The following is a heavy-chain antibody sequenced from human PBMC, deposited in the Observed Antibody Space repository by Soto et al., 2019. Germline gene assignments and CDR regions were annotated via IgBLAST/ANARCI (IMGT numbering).Heavy chain of an antibody. V-gene: IGHV2-5*02. Sequence: QITLKESGPTLVKPTQTLTLTCTFSGFSLSTGGVGVGWIRQPPGKALEWLALIYWDDDKRYSPSLKSRLTNTKDTSKNQVVLIITDMHPVETATYSCAQRDSPPDLEGQFCPYYCYYGLDVWGQGTTVTVSS. J-gene: IGHJ6*02. CDR2: IYWDDDK. D-gene: IGHD1-1*01. CDR1: GFSLSTGGVG. CDR3: AQRDSPPDLEGQFCPYYCYYGLDV.